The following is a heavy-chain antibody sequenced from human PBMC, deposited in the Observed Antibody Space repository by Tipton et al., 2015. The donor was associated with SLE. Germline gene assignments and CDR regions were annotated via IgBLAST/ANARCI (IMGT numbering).Heavy chain of an antibody. Sequence: SLRLSCAASGFTFDGYSMHWVRQPPGKGLEWVSSIGTSGDYKYYVDSVKGRFTGSRDNAENSLYLQMDSLTAEDTAVYYCARSYCSGGRCNSKAFDIWGQGTMVTVSS. J-gene: IGHJ3*02. D-gene: IGHD2-15*01. CDR3: ARSYCSGGRCNSKAFDI. V-gene: IGHV3-21*01. CDR1: GFTFDGYS. CDR2: IGTSGDYK.